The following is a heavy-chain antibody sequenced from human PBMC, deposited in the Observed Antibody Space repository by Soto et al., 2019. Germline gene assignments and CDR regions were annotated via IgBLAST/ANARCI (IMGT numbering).Heavy chain of an antibody. J-gene: IGHJ4*02. D-gene: IGHD2-2*01. CDR3: ARARFCTSTSCYHYFDF. CDR1: GGSISSSS. Sequence: SETLSLTCTVSGGSISSSSWSWIRQPPGRGLEWIGYIYSNGRTDYNPSLKSRVTISVDTSKNHFSLKLSSVTPADMAVYYCARARFCTSTSCYHYFDFWGQGTLVTVSS. CDR2: IYSNGRT. V-gene: IGHV4-59*01.